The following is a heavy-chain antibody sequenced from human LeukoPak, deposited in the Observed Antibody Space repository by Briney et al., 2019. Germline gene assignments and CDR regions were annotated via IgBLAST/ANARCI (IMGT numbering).Heavy chain of an antibody. J-gene: IGHJ4*02. D-gene: IGHD6-19*01. V-gene: IGHV4-61*01. CDR2: IYYSGCT. Sequence: SETLSLTCTVSDGSVSSGSYYWSWIRQPPGKGLEWIGYIYYSGCTNYNPSLKSRVTISVDTSKNQFSLKLSPVTAADTAVYYCARWVSSSGWYSDYWGQGTLVTVSS. CDR3: ARWVSSSGWYSDY. CDR1: DGSVSSGSYY.